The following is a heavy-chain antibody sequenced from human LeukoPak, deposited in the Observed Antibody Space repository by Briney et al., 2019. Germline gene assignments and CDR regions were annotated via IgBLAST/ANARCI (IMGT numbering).Heavy chain of an antibody. Sequence: SQTLSLTCTVSGGSISSGGYYWSWIRQHPGKGLEWIGYIYYSGSTYYNPSLKSRVTISVDTSKNQFSLKLSSVTAADTAVYYCARGHSYGYGWFDPWGQGTLVTVSS. V-gene: IGHV4-31*03. CDR1: GGSISSGGYY. CDR3: ARGHSYGYGWFDP. D-gene: IGHD5-18*01. J-gene: IGHJ5*02. CDR2: IYYSGST.